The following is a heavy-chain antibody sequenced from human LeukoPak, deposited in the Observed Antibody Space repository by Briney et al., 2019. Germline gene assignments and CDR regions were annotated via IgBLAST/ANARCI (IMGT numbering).Heavy chain of an antibody. Sequence: GASVKVSCKASGGTFSSYAISWVRQAPGQGLEWMGRIIPILGIANYAQKFQGRATITADKSTSTAYMELSSLRSEDTAVYYCARDPTGDAFDIWGQGTMVTVSS. J-gene: IGHJ3*02. CDR3: ARDPTGDAFDI. CDR1: GGTFSSYA. CDR2: IIPILGIA. V-gene: IGHV1-69*04. D-gene: IGHD4-17*01.